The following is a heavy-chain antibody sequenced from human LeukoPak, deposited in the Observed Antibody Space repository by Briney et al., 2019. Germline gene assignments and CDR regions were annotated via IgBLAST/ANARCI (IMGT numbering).Heavy chain of an antibody. J-gene: IGHJ4*02. D-gene: IGHD3-22*01. Sequence: PGGSLRLSCAASGFTFSNAWMNWVRQAPGKGLEWVGRIKSKTDGGTTDYAAPVKGRFTISRDDSKNTLYLQMNSLKTEDTAVYYCTTEGASGSSGYYYVYWGQGTLVTVSS. CDR1: GFTFSNAW. V-gene: IGHV3-15*07. CDR2: IKSKTDGGTT. CDR3: TTEGASGSSGYYYVY.